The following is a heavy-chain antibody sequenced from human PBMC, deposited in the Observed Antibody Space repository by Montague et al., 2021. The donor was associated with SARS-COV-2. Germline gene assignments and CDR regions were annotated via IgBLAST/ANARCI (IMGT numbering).Heavy chain of an antibody. Sequence: SETLSLTCTVSGSISGYYWPWIRQSAGTGLEWIGRISSSGGIDXXASLXSRVTMSLDTSKIQLSLKLSSVTAADTAVYYCARQYIGYNRRFDYWGQGALVTVSP. CDR3: ARQYIGYNRRFDY. CDR1: GSISGYY. J-gene: IGHJ4*02. CDR2: ISSSGGI. D-gene: IGHD5-12*01. V-gene: IGHV4-4*07.